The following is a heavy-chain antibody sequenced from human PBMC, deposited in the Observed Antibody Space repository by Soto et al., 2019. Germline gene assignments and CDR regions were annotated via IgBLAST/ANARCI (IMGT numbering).Heavy chain of an antibody. CDR1: GGSFSGYY. J-gene: IGHJ6*02. Sequence: PSETLSLTCAVYGGSFSGYYWSWIRQPPGKGLEWIGEINHSGSTNYNPALKSRVTISVDTSKNQFSLKLSSVTAADTAVYYCARGIVATIWAGYYYYGMDVWGQGTTVT. V-gene: IGHV4-34*01. D-gene: IGHD5-12*01. CDR2: INHSGST. CDR3: ARGIVATIWAGYYYYGMDV.